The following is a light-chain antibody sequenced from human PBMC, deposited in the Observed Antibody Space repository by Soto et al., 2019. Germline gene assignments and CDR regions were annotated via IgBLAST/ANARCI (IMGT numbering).Light chain of an antibody. J-gene: IGKJ3*01. CDR1: QSVSSSY. CDR2: GAS. CDR3: QHYGTSAL. Sequence: EIVLTQSPGTLSLSPGERATLSCRASQSVSSSYLAWYQQKPGQAPRLLIYGASSRATGMPDRFHVSASGTDFTLTISRLEPEDFAVYYCQHYGTSALFGPGTKVDIK. V-gene: IGKV3-20*01.